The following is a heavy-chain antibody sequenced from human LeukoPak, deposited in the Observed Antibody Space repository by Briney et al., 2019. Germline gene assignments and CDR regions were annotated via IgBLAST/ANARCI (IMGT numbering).Heavy chain of an antibody. CDR2: INHSGST. Sequence: SETLSLTCAVYGGSFSGYYWSWIRQPPGKGLEWLGEINHSGSTNYNPSLKSRVTISVDTSKNQFSLKLSSVTAADTAVYYCARGVTDDFWSGYYTVGWFDPWGQGTLVTVSS. CDR3: ARGVTDDFWSGYYTVGWFDP. D-gene: IGHD3-3*01. CDR1: GGSFSGYY. J-gene: IGHJ5*02. V-gene: IGHV4-34*01.